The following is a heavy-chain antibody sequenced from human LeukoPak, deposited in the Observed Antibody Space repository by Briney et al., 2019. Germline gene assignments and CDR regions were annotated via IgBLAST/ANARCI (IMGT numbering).Heavy chain of an antibody. Sequence: ETLSLTCTVSGGSISSYYWSWIRQPPGKGLEWIGYIYYSGSTNYNPSLKSRVTISVDTSKNQFSLKLSSVTAADTAVYYCARAVGYCSSTSCYSGFDPWGQGTLVTVSS. D-gene: IGHD2-2*02. CDR2: IYYSGST. V-gene: IGHV4-59*01. CDR1: GGSISSYY. CDR3: ARAVGYCSSTSCYSGFDP. J-gene: IGHJ5*02.